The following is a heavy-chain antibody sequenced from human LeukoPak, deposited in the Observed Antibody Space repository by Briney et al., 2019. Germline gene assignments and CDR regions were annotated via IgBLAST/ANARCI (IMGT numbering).Heavy chain of an antibody. J-gene: IGHJ3*02. CDR2: ISSSSSYI. CDR3: ARVQIYFGAFDI. D-gene: IGHD5-18*01. V-gene: IGHV3-21*01. CDR1: GFTFSSYS. Sequence: GGSLRLSCAASGFTFSSYSMTWVRQAPGKGLEWVSSISSSSSYIYYADSVKGRFTISRDNAKNSLYLQMNSLRAEDTAVYYCARVQIYFGAFDIWGQGTMVTVSS.